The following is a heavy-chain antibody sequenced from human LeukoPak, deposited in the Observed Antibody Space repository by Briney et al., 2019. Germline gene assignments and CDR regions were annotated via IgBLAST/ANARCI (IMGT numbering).Heavy chain of an antibody. J-gene: IGHJ3*02. CDR3: ARAPSWGSSSYALDI. D-gene: IGHD6-6*01. V-gene: IGHV3-64*01. Sequence: GGSLRLSCAASGFTFSSYAMHWVRQAPGKGLEYVSAISSNGGSTYYANSVKGRFTISRDNSKNTLYLQMGSLRAEDMAVYYCARAPSWGSSSYALDIWGQGTMVTVSS. CDR1: GFTFSSYA. CDR2: ISSNGGST.